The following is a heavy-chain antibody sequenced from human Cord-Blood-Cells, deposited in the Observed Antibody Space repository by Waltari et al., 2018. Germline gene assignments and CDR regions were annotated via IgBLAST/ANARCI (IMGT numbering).Heavy chain of an antibody. J-gene: IGHJ3*02. CDR2: INHSGST. Sequence: CADYGGSFSGYYWSWIRHPPGKGLEWIGEINHSGSTNYNPSLKSRVTISVDTSKNQFSLNLSSVTAADTSVYYCARDGLNGDGNPSDAFDIWGQGTMVTVSS. V-gene: IGHV4-34*01. CDR1: GGSFSGYY. CDR3: ARDGLNGDGNPSDAFDI. D-gene: IGHD7-27*01.